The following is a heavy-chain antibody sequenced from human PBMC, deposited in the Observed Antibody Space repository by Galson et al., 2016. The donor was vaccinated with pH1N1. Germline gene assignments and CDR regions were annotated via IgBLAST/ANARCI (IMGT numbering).Heavy chain of an antibody. D-gene: IGHD2/OR15-2a*01. CDR2: ISGSGGST. J-gene: IGHJ3*02. CDR1: GFTFSSYA. V-gene: IGHV3-23*01. CDR3: AKTLTHDEIFDAFDI. Sequence: SLRLSCAASGFTFSSYAMRWVRQAPGKGLEWVSAISGSGGSTYYADSVKGRFNISRDNSKNTLYLQMNRLRAEDTAVYYCAKTLTHDEIFDAFDIWGQGTMVTVSS.